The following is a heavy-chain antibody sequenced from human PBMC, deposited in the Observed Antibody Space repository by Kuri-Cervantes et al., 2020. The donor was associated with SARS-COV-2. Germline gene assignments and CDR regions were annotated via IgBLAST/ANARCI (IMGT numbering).Heavy chain of an antibody. J-gene: IGHJ4*02. CDR3: AKVGSGYYFDY. CDR1: GGSFNNYY. D-gene: IGHD3-3*01. V-gene: IGHV4-59*13. Sequence: SQTLSLTCAVYGGSFNNYYWNWIRQPPGKGLEWIGYMSDSGSTYYSPSLKSRVTISVDTSKNQFSLQLTSVTAADTAVYYCAKVGSGYYFDYWGQGTLVTVSS. CDR2: MSDSGST.